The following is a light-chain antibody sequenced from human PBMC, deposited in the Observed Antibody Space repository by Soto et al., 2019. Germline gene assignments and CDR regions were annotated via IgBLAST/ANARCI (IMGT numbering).Light chain of an antibody. J-gene: IGLJ3*02. CDR2: DNT. CDR1: SSDIGAGYR. Sequence: QSVLTQPPSVSGAPGERVTISCTGSSSDIGAGYRVRWYQQVPGTAPKLLIYDNTNRPSGVPDRFSGSKSGTSASLAITGLQAEDEADYYCQSFDSSLNERVFGGGTKLTVL. V-gene: IGLV1-40*01. CDR3: QSFDSSLNERV.